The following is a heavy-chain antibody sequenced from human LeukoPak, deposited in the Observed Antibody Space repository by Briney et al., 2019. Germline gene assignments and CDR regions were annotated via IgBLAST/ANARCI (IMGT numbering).Heavy chain of an antibody. J-gene: IGHJ3*02. CDR3: ARDKGDGYTSDAFDI. CDR1: GGTFSSYA. V-gene: IGHV1-69*04. D-gene: IGHD5-24*01. CDR2: IIPILGIA. Sequence: ASVKVSCKASGGTFSSYAISWVRQAPGQGLEWMGRIIPILGIANYAQKFQGRVTITADKSTSTAYMELSSLRSEDTAVYYCARDKGDGYTSDAFDIWGQGTMVTVSS.